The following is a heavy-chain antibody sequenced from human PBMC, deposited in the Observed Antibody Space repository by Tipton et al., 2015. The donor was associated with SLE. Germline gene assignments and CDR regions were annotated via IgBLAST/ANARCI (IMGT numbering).Heavy chain of an antibody. CDR1: GFTFSNYY. Sequence: GSLRFSCAASGFTFSNYYMSWIRQAPGKGLEWVSYISSSGTIIYYADSVKGRFTVSRDSDSLYLQMNSLGVEDTAVYYCARHPFYYYYMDVWGRGTSVTVSS. V-gene: IGHV3-11*01. J-gene: IGHJ6*03. CDR3: ARHPFYYYYMDV. CDR2: ISSSGTII.